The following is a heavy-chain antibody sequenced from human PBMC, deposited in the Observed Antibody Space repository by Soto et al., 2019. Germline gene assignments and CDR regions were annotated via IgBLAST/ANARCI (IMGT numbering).Heavy chain of an antibody. J-gene: IGHJ5*02. D-gene: IGHD1-20*01. CDR3: ARAYSIDNWNIHWFDP. CDR1: GFTFSSYW. V-gene: IGHV3-7*01. CDR2: IKQDGSEK. Sequence: PGGSLRLSCAASGFTFSSYWMSWVRQAPGKGLEWVANIKQDGSEKYYVDSVKGRFTISRDNAKNSLYLQMNSLRAEDTAVYYCARAYSIDNWNIHWFDPWGQGTLVTVSS.